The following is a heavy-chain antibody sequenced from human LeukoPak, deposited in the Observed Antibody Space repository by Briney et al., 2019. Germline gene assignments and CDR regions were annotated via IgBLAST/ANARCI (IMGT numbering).Heavy chain of an antibody. V-gene: IGHV1-2*02. D-gene: IGHD3-10*01. J-gene: IGHJ4*02. CDR1: GYTFTGHY. CDR3: ASRALGRPFDY. CDR2: INPNSGGI. Sequence: GASVKVSCKASGYTFTGHYMHWVRQAPGQGLEWMGWINPNSGGINYAQKFQGRFTMTRDTSISTAYMELGSLRSDDTAVYYCASRALGRPFDYWGQGTLVTVSS.